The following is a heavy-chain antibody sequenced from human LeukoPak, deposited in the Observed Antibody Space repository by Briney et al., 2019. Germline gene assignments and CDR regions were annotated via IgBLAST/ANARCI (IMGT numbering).Heavy chain of an antibody. J-gene: IGHJ4*02. CDR2: ISYDGSNK. CDR1: GFTFSSYA. CDR3: ARGQARAYYYDSSGYYSD. D-gene: IGHD3-22*01. Sequence: GGSLRLSCAASGFTFSSYAMHWVRQAPGKGLEWVAVISYDGSNKYYADSVKGRFTISRDNSKNTLYLQMNSLRAEDTAVYYCARGQARAYYYDSSGYYSDWGQGTLVTVSS. V-gene: IGHV3-30-3*01.